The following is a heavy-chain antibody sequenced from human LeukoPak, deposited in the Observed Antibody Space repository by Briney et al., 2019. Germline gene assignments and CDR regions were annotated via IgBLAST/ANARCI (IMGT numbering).Heavy chain of an antibody. V-gene: IGHV4-34*01. CDR2: INHSGST. D-gene: IGHD3-10*01. Sequence: SETLSLTCAVYGGSFSGYYWSWIRQPPGKGLEWIGEINHSGSTNYNPSLKSRVTISVDTSKNQFSLKLSSVTPDDTALYYCARGGLVRGSLNSLTGFDFWGQGTMVTVSS. CDR3: ARGGLVRGSLNSLTGFDF. J-gene: IGHJ3*01. CDR1: GGSFSGYY.